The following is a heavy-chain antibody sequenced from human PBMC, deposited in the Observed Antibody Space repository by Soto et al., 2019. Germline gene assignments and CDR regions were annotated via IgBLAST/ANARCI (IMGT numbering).Heavy chain of an antibody. D-gene: IGHD1-26*01. V-gene: IGHV3-48*01. CDR2: INSGSTSV. J-gene: IGHJ4*02. CDR1: GFIFNSYS. CDR3: ASSASPEAY. Sequence: EVQLVESGGGLVQPGGSLRLSCAASGFIFNSYSMNWVRQAPGRGLEWISYINSGSTSVFYADSVKGRFSISRDNAKNSLYLQMNSLGAADRAVYYCASSASPEAYWGQGTLVTVSS.